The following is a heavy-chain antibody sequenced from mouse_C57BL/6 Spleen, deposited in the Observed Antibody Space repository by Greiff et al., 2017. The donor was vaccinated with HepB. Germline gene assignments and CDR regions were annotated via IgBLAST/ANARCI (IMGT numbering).Heavy chain of an antibody. Sequence: QVQLKQPGAELVRPGSSVKLSCKASGYTFTSYWMHWVKQRPIQGLEWIGNIDPSDSETHYNQKFKDKATLTVDKSSSTAYMQLSSLTSEDSAVYYCARSGDYGNSKGWYFDVWGTGTTVTVSS. CDR3: ARSGDYGNSKGWYFDV. D-gene: IGHD2-1*01. V-gene: IGHV1-52*01. J-gene: IGHJ1*03. CDR1: GYTFTSYW. CDR2: IDPSDSET.